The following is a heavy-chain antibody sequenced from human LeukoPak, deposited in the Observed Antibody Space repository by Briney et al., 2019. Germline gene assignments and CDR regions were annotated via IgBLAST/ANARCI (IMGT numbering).Heavy chain of an antibody. V-gene: IGHV3-48*01. CDR1: GFTFSSYS. Sequence: GGSLRLSCAASGFTFSSYSMNWVRQAPGKGLEWVSYISSSSTIYYADSVKGRFTISRDNAKNSLYLQMNSLRAEDTAVYYCARDDYVGFDYWGQGTLVTVSS. D-gene: IGHD4-17*01. J-gene: IGHJ4*02. CDR2: ISSSSTI. CDR3: ARDDYVGFDY.